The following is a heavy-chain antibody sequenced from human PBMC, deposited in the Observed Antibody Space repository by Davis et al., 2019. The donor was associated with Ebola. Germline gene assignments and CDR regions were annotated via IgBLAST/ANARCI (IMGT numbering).Heavy chain of an antibody. Sequence: ASVKVSCKASGYTFTSYAMNWVRQAPGQGLEWMGWINAGNGNTKYSQKFQGRVTITRDTSASTAYMELSSLRSEDTAVYYCARGWSYARWGQGTLVTVSS. J-gene: IGHJ4*02. D-gene: IGHD2-2*01. CDR2: INAGNGNT. V-gene: IGHV1-3*01. CDR3: ARGWSYAR. CDR1: GYTFTSYA.